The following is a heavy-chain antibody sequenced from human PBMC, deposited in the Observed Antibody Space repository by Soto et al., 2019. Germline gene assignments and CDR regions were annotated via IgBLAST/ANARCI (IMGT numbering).Heavy chain of an antibody. D-gene: IGHD1-26*01. Sequence: EVQLVESGGGLVQPGGSLRLSCAASGFTFSSYEMNWVRQAPGKGLEWVSYISSSGSTIYYTDSVKGRFTISRDNATNSLYLQRNSLRAEDTAVYFCARGPVIVYSGSPEAAFDIWGQGTMVTVSS. CDR2: ISSSGSTI. CDR3: ARGPVIVYSGSPEAAFDI. J-gene: IGHJ3*02. V-gene: IGHV3-48*03. CDR1: GFTFSSYE.